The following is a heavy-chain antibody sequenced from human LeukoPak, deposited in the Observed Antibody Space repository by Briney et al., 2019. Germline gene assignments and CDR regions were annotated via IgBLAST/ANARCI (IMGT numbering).Heavy chain of an antibody. J-gene: IGHJ4*02. CDR3: ARDLFLAAAEREGDDY. CDR1: GYTFTSYY. V-gene: IGHV1-46*01. Sequence: ASVKVSCKASGYTFTSYYMHWVRQAPGQGLEWMGIINPSAGSTTYAQKFQGRVTMTRDTSTSTDYMELSSLRSEDTAVYYCARDLFLAAAEREGDDYWGQGALVTVSS. CDR2: INPSAGST. D-gene: IGHD6-13*01.